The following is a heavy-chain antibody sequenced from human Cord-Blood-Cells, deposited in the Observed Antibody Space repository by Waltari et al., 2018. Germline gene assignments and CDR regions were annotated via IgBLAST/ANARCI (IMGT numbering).Heavy chain of an antibody. CDR1: GGSFIGYY. D-gene: IGHD5-12*01. J-gene: IGHJ4*02. V-gene: IGHV4-34*01. CDR3: ARGPRSRDGYNYVDY. Sequence: QVQLQQWGAGLLKPSETLSLTCAVYGGSFIGYYWSWIRPPPGKGLEWIGEINHSGSTNYNPSLKSRVTISVDTSKNQFSLKLSSVTAADTAVYYCARGPRSRDGYNYVDYWGQGTLVTVSS. CDR2: INHSGST.